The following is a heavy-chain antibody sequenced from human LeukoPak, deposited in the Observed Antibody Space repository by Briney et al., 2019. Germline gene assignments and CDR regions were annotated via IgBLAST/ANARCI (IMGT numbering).Heavy chain of an antibody. CDR3: ARPLAVTRDY. Sequence: SETLSLTCAVYGGSFSGYYWSWIRQPPGKGLEWIGEINHSGSTNYNPSLKSRVTISVDTSKNQFSLKLSSVTAADTAVYYCARPLAVTRDYWGQGTLVTVSS. J-gene: IGHJ4*02. V-gene: IGHV4-34*01. CDR1: GGSFSGYY. CDR2: INHSGST. D-gene: IGHD2-21*02.